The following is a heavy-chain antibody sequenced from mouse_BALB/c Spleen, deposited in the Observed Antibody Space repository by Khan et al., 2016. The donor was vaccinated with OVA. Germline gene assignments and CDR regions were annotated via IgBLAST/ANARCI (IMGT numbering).Heavy chain of an antibody. J-gene: IGHJ3*01. Sequence: EVQLVESGGDLVKPGGSLKLSCAASGFTFSSSSMSWVRQTPHKRLEWVASISSGGDYTYYPDSVKGRFTIFRENAKNTLYLKMSDIKSEDPAVYYCTDHLTRSVAYWGQGTLVTVSA. CDR3: TDHLTRSVAY. CDR2: ISSGGDYT. V-gene: IGHV5-6*01. D-gene: IGHD1-3*01. CDR1: GFTFSSSS.